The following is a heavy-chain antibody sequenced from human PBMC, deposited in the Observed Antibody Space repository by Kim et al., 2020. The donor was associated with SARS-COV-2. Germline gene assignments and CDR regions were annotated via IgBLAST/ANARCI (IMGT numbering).Heavy chain of an antibody. CDR1: AFTFGLTFSDHY. Sequence: GGSLRLSCVSSAFTFGLTFSDHYMDWVRQAPGKGLEWVGRIRKIDNNYITEYAPSVKGRFTISRDDSEKSVYLEMSSVKIEDTAVYYCARDRGYGDYGLDVWGQGTTVTVSS. J-gene: IGHJ6*02. D-gene: IGHD3-22*01. CDR2: IRKIDNNYIT. V-gene: IGHV3-72*01. CDR3: ARDRGYGDYGLDV.